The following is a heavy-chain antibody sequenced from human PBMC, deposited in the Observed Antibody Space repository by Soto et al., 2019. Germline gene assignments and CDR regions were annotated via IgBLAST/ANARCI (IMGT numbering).Heavy chain of an antibody. J-gene: IGHJ6*02. CDR3: ARAYCSSTSCRVNYYYYGMDV. CDR1: GGTFSSYA. V-gene: IGHV1-69*13. CDR2: IIPIFGTA. Sequence: SVKVSCKASGGTFSSYAISWVRQAPGQGLEWMGGIIPIFGTANYAQKFQGRVTITADESTSTAYMELSSLRSEDTAVYYCARAYCSSTSCRVNYYYYGMDVWGQGTTVTVSS. D-gene: IGHD2-2*01.